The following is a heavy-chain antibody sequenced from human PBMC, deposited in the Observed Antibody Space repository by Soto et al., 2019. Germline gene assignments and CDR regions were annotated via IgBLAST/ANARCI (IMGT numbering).Heavy chain of an antibody. D-gene: IGHD3-3*01. V-gene: IGHV1-8*01. Sequence: ASVKVSCKTSGYTFTEFDNNWVRQAPGQGLEWMGWMNTNTGNTGYAQKFQGRVTMTRDTSISTAYMELRRLRSEDTAVYYCARVVRFFGGHAGYWGQGTLVTVSS. CDR1: GYTFTEFD. CDR3: ARVVRFFGGHAGY. J-gene: IGHJ4*02. CDR2: MNTNTGNT.